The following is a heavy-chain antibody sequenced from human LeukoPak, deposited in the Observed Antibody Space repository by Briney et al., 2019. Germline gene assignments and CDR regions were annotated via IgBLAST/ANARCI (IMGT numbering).Heavy chain of an antibody. CDR1: GYTFTSYD. Sequence: ASVKVSCKASGYTFTSYDINWVRQATGQGLEWMGWMNPNSGNTGYAQKFQGRVTMTRNTSISTAYMELSSLRSEDTAVYYCARAAYCSSTSCYRRYFQHWGQGTPVTVSS. CDR3: ARAAYCSSTSCYRRYFQH. J-gene: IGHJ1*01. CDR2: MNPNSGNT. V-gene: IGHV1-8*01. D-gene: IGHD2-2*01.